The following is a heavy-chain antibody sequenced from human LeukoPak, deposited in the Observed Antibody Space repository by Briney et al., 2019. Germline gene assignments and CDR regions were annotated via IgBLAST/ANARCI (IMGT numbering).Heavy chain of an antibody. V-gene: IGHV3-20*04. D-gene: IGHD2-2*01. CDR1: GFPFQDSG. J-gene: IGHJ4*02. CDR3: ARQTRGYVYYFDY. Sequence: GGSLRLSCAASGFPFQDSGLSWDRQAPGKGLEWISGTNWNGDTTVYADSVKGRFTISRDNAKNSLYLQMNSLRADDTAFYYCARQTRGYVYYFDYWGQGTLVTVSS. CDR2: TNWNGDTT.